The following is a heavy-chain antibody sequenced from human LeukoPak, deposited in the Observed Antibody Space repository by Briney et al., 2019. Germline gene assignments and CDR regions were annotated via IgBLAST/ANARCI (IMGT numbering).Heavy chain of an antibody. CDR2: ISGSGGST. Sequence: GGSLRLSCAASGFTFSSYAMSWVRQAPGKGLEWVSAISGSGGSTYYADSVKGRFTISRDNSKNTLYLHMNSLRAEDTAVYYCAKGPTDGDYEDYWGQGTLVTVSS. CDR3: AKGPTDGDYEDY. V-gene: IGHV3-23*01. CDR1: GFTFSSYA. J-gene: IGHJ4*02. D-gene: IGHD4-17*01.